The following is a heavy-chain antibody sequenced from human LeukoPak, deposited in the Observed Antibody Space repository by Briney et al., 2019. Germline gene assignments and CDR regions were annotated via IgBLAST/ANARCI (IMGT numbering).Heavy chain of an antibody. D-gene: IGHD3-3*01. CDR2: INHSGST. J-gene: IGHJ4*02. V-gene: IGHV4-34*01. CDR1: GGSFSGYY. Sequence: SETLSLTCAVYGGSFSGYYWTWIRQPPGKGLEWIGEINHSGSTNYNPSLKSRVTISVDTSKNQFSLKLSSVTAADTAVYYCARRRITIFGVVIPPFDHWGQGTLVTVSS. CDR3: ARRRITIFGVVIPPFDH.